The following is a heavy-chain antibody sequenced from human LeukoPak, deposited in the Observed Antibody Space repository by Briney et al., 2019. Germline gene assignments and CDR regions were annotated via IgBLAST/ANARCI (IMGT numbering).Heavy chain of an antibody. CDR1: GGSISGTDLY. CDR3: ARGDFWSGYYAIL. D-gene: IGHD3-3*01. Sequence: TSETLSLTCTVSGGSISGTDLYWGWIRQLPGKGLEWIGNIHSTGDTFCNPSLKSRVTISVDTSKNQFSLKLSSVTAADTAVYYCARGDFWSGYYAILWGQGTLVTVSS. CDR2: IHSTGDT. V-gene: IGHV4-39*02. J-gene: IGHJ4*02.